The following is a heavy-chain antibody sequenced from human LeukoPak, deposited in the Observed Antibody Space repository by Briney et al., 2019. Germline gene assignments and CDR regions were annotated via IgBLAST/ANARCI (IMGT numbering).Heavy chain of an antibody. CDR1: GFTFSSYS. Sequence: PGGSLRLSCAASGFTFSSYSMNWVRQAPGKGLEWVSSISSSSSYIYYADSVKGRFTISRDNAKNALYLQTNSLRAEDTAVYYCAQIYTYGSSQFDYWGQGTLVTVSS. V-gene: IGHV3-21*01. CDR3: AQIYTYGSSQFDY. CDR2: ISSSSSYI. D-gene: IGHD5-18*01. J-gene: IGHJ4*02.